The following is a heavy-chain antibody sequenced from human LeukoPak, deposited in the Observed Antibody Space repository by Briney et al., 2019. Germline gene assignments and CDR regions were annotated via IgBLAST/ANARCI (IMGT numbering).Heavy chain of an antibody. D-gene: IGHD3-3*01. CDR2: MSWNSGRR. V-gene: IGHV3-9*01. CDR1: GFTFDDFT. Sequence: GGSLRLTCAASGFTFDDFTLHWVRQAPGKGLGWVSGMSWNSGRRAYADTVKGRFTISSDNAKNYLYLQMHNLMADDTALYYCVKGKRHLFWSSGFDYWGQGTLVTVSS. J-gene: IGHJ4*02. CDR3: VKGKRHLFWSSGFDY.